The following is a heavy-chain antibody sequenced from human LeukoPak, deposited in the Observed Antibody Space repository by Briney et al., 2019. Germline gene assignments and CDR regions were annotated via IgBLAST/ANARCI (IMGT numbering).Heavy chain of an antibody. V-gene: IGHV4-4*07. CDR3: ARLMDIGSPRYYYYYMDV. J-gene: IGHJ6*03. CDR2: IYTSGGT. Sequence: SETLSLTCTVSGGSISSYYWSWNRQPAGKGLEWIGRIYTSGGTNYNPSLKSRVTMSVDTSKNQFSLKLSSVTAADTAVYYCARLMDIGSPRYYYYYMDVWGKGTTVTVSS. D-gene: IGHD2-2*03. CDR1: GGSISSYY.